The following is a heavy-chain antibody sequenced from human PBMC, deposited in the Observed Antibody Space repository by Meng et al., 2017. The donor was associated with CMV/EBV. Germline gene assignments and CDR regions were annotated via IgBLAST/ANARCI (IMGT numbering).Heavy chain of an antibody. V-gene: IGHV1-24*01. CDR3: ATVSGGLRFLEWLFAYGMDV. D-gene: IGHD3-3*01. Sequence: ASVKVSCKVSGYTLTELSMHWVRQAPGKGIEWMGGFDPEDGETIYAQKFQGRVTMTEDTSTDTAYMELSSLRSEDTAVYYCATVSGGLRFLEWLFAYGMDVWGQGTTVTVSS. CDR1: GYTLTELS. CDR2: FDPEDGET. J-gene: IGHJ6*02.